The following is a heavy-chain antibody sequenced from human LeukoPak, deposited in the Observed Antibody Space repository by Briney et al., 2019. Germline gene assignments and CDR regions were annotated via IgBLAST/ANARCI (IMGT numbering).Heavy chain of an antibody. CDR1: GFTVDSIC. Sequence: GSLRLSCADSGFTVDSICLSWVRQAPGKGLEWVGSIYYSGSTYYNPSLKSRVTISVDTSKNQFSLKLSSVTAADTAVYYCASALRSAFDIWGQGTMVTVSS. D-gene: IGHD5-12*01. CDR3: ASALRSAFDI. CDR2: IYYSGST. V-gene: IGHV4-59*05. J-gene: IGHJ3*02.